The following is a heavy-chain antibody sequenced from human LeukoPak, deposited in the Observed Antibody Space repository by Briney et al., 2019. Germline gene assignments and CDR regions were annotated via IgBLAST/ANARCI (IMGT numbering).Heavy chain of an antibody. J-gene: IGHJ4*02. D-gene: IGHD3-22*01. Sequence: GGSLRLSCAASGFTFSSYGMHWVRQAPGKGLEWVAVIWYDGSNKYYADSVKGRFTISRDNSKNTLYLQMNSLRAEDTAVYYCARGYYYDSSGTGDYWGQGTLVTVSS. V-gene: IGHV3-33*01. CDR1: GFTFSSYG. CDR2: IWYDGSNK. CDR3: ARGYYYDSSGTGDY.